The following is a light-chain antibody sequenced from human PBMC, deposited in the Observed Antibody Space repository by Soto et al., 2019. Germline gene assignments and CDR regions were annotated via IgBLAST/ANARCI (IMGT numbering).Light chain of an antibody. CDR3: QQYKSYWT. CDR2: DAS. Sequence: DIQTTPSPSTLSASVGAGVTITCRASQRISTWLAWYQQNAGKAPKLLISDASSLETGVPSRFSGSGSGTEFTLTINRLQPDDFATYYCQQYKSYWTFGQGTKVDIK. J-gene: IGKJ1*01. CDR1: QRISTW. V-gene: IGKV1-5*01.